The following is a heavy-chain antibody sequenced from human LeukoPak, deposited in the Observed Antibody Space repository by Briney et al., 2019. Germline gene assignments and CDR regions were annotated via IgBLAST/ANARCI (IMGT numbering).Heavy chain of an antibody. J-gene: IGHJ5*01. Sequence: GGSLRLSCAASGFTFSSYAISWVRPAPGKGLEWVSAINGTGVVTYYVDSVKGRFTISRDNTKNTVYLHMNSLKAEDTAVYYCARGLTTTGCDSWGQGTLVTVSS. CDR2: INGTGVVT. V-gene: IGHV3-23*01. CDR3: ARGLTTTGCDS. CDR1: GFTFSSYA. D-gene: IGHD4-17*01.